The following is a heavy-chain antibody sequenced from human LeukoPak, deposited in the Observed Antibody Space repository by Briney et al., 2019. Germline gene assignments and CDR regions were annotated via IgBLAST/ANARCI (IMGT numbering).Heavy chain of an antibody. CDR3: ARDPNDGSGYFYYFDY. D-gene: IGHD3-22*01. CDR1: GGSISSYY. Sequence: PSETLSLTCTVSGGSISSYYWSWIRQPPGKGLEWIGYIYYSGSTNYNPSLKSRVTISVDTSKNQFSLELSSVTAADTAVYYCARDPNDGSGYFYYFDYWGQGTLVTVSS. V-gene: IGHV4-59*01. J-gene: IGHJ4*02. CDR2: IYYSGST.